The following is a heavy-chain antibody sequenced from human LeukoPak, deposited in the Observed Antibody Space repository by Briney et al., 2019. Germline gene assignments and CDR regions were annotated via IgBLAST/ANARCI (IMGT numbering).Heavy chain of an antibody. CDR2: IYTSGST. D-gene: IGHD6-19*01. Sequence: PSETLSLTCTVSGGSISSGSYYWSWIRQPAGKGLEWIGRIYTSGSTNYNPSLKRRVTISVDTSKNQFSLKLSSVTAADTAVYYCAKILYSSNIDYWGQGTLVTVSS. V-gene: IGHV4-61*02. CDR3: AKILYSSNIDY. CDR1: GGSISSGSYY. J-gene: IGHJ4*02.